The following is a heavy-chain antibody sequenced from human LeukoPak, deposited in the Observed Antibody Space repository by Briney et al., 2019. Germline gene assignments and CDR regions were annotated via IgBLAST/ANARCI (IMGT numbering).Heavy chain of an antibody. CDR2: MNPNSGNT. J-gene: IGHJ4*02. Sequence: ASVTVSCKASGGTFSSYAINWVRQATGQGLEWMGWMNPNSGNTGYAQKFQGRVTMTRNASISTAYMELSSLRSEDTAVYYCARGPPIFGSPNKGAFDYWGQGTLVTVSS. CDR1: GGTFSSYA. D-gene: IGHD3-3*01. CDR3: ARGPPIFGSPNKGAFDY. V-gene: IGHV1-8*02.